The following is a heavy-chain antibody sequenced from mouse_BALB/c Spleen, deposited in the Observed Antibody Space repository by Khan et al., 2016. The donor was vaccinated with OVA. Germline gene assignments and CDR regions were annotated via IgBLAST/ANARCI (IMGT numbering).Heavy chain of an antibody. Sequence: QIQLVQSGPELKKPGETVKISCKASGYTFTNYGMNWVKQAPGKGLKWMGWINTYTGEPTYADDFKGRFVFSLETSASTAYLQINNLKNEDTATYFCAKPYDAAMDYWGQGTSVTVSS. CDR2: INTYTGEP. D-gene: IGHD2-14*01. CDR1: GYTFTNYG. CDR3: AKPYDAAMDY. V-gene: IGHV9-3-1*01. J-gene: IGHJ4*01.